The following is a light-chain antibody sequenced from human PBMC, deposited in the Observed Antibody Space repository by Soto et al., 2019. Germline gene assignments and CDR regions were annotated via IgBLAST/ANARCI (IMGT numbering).Light chain of an antibody. V-gene: IGLV2-14*01. J-gene: IGLJ2*01. CDR2: DVS. Sequence: QSALTQPASVSGSPGQSITISCTGTSSDVGGYNHVSWFQQHPDKAPKLMIYDVSNRPSGVSNRFSGSKSGNTASLTISGLQAEDEADYYCSSYTSSSTRVFGGGTKLTVL. CDR3: SSYTSSSTRV. CDR1: SSDVGGYNH.